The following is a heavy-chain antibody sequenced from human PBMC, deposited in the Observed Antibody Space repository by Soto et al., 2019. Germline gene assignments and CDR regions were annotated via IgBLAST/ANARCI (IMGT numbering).Heavy chain of an antibody. CDR3: ASEYCSGGRCYYYGMGV. Sequence: QVQLVESGGGVVQPGRSLGLSCAASGFTFSSYGMHWVRQAPDKGLEWVAVIWYDGSNKYYADSVKGRFTISRDNSKNRLYLQMSSLRAEARAVYYCASEYCSGGRCYYYGMGVWGQGTTVTVSS. D-gene: IGHD2-15*01. J-gene: IGHJ6*01. CDR2: IWYDGSNK. V-gene: IGHV3-33*01. CDR1: GFTFSSYG.